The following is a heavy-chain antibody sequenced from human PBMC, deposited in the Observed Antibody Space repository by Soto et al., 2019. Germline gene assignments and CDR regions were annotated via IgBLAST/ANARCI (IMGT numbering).Heavy chain of an antibody. CDR2: IYWDDDK. CDR1: GFSLSTSGVG. V-gene: IGHV2-5*02. J-gene: IGHJ4*02. Sequence: QITLKESGPTLVKPTQTLTLTCTFSGFSLSTSGVGVGWIRQPPGKALEWLALIYWDDDKLYRPSLKSRLTITKDISKNQVVLTVTNMDPVDTGTYYCAHRQGMGEMRRWGQGTLVTVSS. D-gene: IGHD3-16*01. CDR3: AHRQGMGEMRR.